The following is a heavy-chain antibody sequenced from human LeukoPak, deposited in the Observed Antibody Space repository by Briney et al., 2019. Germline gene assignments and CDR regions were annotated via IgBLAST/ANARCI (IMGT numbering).Heavy chain of an antibody. V-gene: IGHV3-21*01. CDR3: ARDRGSGWQEAFDY. CDR2: ISSSSSYI. D-gene: IGHD6-19*01. J-gene: IGHJ4*02. CDR1: GFTFSSYA. Sequence: GGSLRLSCAASGFTFSSYAMSWVRQAPGKGLEWVSSISSSSSYIYYADSVKGRFTISRDNAKNSLYRQMNSLRAEDAAVYYCARDRGSGWQEAFDYWGQGTLVTVSS.